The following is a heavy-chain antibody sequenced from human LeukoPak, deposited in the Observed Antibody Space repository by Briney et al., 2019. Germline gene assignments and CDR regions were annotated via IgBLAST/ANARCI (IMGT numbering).Heavy chain of an antibody. CDR2: INPNSGGT. CDR3: ARDLGRTTVTTGVDY. J-gene: IGHJ4*02. Sequence: EASVKVSCKASGYTFTGYYMHWVRQAPGQGLEWMGWINPNSGGTNYAQKFQGGVTMTRDTSISTAYMELSRLRSDDTAVYYCARDLGRTTVTTGVDYWGQGTLVTVSS. V-gene: IGHV1-2*02. CDR1: GYTFTGYY. D-gene: IGHD4-17*01.